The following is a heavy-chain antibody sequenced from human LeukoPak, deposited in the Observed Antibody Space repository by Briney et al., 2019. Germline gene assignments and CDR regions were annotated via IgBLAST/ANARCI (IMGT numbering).Heavy chain of an antibody. J-gene: IGHJ5*02. D-gene: IGHD6-6*01. V-gene: IGHV3-48*03. CDR1: GFTFSSYE. CDR3: ATPRASSSSGFDP. Sequence: GGSLRLSCATSGFTFSSYEMNWVRQAPGKGLEWVSYISSSGNTRYYADSVKGRFTISRDNAKNTLYLQMNSLRAEDTAVYYCATPRASSSSGFDPWGQGTLVTVSS. CDR2: ISSSGNTR.